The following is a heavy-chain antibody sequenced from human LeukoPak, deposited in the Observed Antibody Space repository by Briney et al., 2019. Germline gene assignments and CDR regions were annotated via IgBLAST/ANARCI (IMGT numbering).Heavy chain of an antibody. D-gene: IGHD2-15*01. V-gene: IGHV1-69*13. CDR3: AREVVVAATNWFDP. J-gene: IGHJ5*02. CDR1: GGTFSSYA. CDR2: IIPIFGTA. Sequence: ASVKVSCKASGGTFSSYAISRVRQAPGQGLEWMGGIIPIFGTANYAQKFQGRVTITADESTSTAYMELSSLRSEDTAVYYCAREVVVAATNWFDPWGQGTLVTVSS.